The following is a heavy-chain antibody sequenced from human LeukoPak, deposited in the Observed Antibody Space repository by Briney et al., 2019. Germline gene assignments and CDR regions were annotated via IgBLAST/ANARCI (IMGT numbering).Heavy chain of an antibody. CDR2: IYYSGST. V-gene: IGHV4-39*01. J-gene: IGHJ4*02. D-gene: IGHD6-13*01. Sequence: PSETLSLTCTVSGGSISSSSYYWGWIRQPPGKGLEWIGTIYYSGSTYYNPSLKSRVTISVDTSKNQFSLKLSSVTAADTAVYYCARLARRQLVAHWGQGTLVTVSS. CDR3: ARLARRQLVAH. CDR1: GGSISSSSYY.